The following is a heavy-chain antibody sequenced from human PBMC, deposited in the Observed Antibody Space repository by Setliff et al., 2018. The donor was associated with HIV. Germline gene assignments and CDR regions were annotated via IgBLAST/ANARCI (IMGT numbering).Heavy chain of an antibody. V-gene: IGHV4-4*09. CDR3: ARRSIVGSTRGYYYYALDV. J-gene: IGHJ6*02. Sequence: PSETLSLTCTVSGDSINKYYWSWIRQPPGKGLEWIGYIYISGSTMYNPSLKTRVTMSLDTSKNQVSLKLTSATAADTAVYYCARRSIVGSTRGYYYYALDVWGQGTTVTV. CDR2: IYISGST. D-gene: IGHD1-26*01. CDR1: GDSINKYY.